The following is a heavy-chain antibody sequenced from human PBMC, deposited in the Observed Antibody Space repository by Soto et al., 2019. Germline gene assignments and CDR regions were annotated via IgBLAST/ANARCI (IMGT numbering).Heavy chain of an antibody. CDR3: ARGPVVTPFVDY. Sequence: SETLSLTCAVSGYSISSGYYWGWIRQPPGKGLEWIGSIYHSGSTYYNPSLKSRVTISVDTSKNQFSLKLSSVTAADTAVYYCARGPVVTPFVDYWGQGTLVTVSS. CDR2: IYHSGST. CDR1: GYSISSGYY. D-gene: IGHD2-21*02. V-gene: IGHV4-38-2*01. J-gene: IGHJ4*02.